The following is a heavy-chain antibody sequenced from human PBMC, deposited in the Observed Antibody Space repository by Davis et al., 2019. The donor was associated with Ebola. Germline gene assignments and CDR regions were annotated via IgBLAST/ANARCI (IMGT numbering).Heavy chain of an antibody. CDR1: GFTVSSNY. V-gene: IGHV3-53*01. CDR2: IYSGGST. Sequence: GGSLRLSCAASGFTVSSNYMSWVRQAPGKGLEWVSVIYSGGSTYYADSVKGRFTISRDNSKNTLYLQMNSLRAEDTAVYYCARGRAAVARVGPEFDYWGQGTLVTVSS. CDR3: ARGRAAVARVGPEFDY. D-gene: IGHD6-19*01. J-gene: IGHJ4*02.